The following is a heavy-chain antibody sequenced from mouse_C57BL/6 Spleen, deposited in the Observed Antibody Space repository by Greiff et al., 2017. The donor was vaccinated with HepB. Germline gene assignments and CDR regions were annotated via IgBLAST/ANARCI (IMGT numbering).Heavy chain of an antibody. V-gene: IGHV1-15*01. D-gene: IGHD2-3*01. J-gene: IGHJ3*01. Sequence: VKLQESGAELVRPGASVTLSCKASGYTFTDYEMHWVKQTPVHGLEWIGAIDPETGGTAYNQKFKGKAILTADKSSSTAYMELRSLTSEDSAVYYCTRGDGYYPFAYWGQGTLVTVSA. CDR3: TRGDGYYPFAY. CDR1: GYTFTDYE. CDR2: IDPETGGT.